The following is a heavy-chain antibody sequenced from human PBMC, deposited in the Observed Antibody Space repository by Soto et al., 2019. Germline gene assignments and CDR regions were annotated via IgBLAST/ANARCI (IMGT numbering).Heavy chain of an antibody. CDR3: ARRYGDLFDY. D-gene: IGHD4-17*01. Sequence: QVQLQESGPGLVKPSETLSLTCTVSGGSISSYYWSWIRQPPGKGLEWIGYIYYGGSTNYNPSLKSRVTISVDKSKNQFSLKLSSVTAADTAVYYCARRYGDLFDYWGQGTLVTVSS. CDR1: GGSISSYY. CDR2: IYYGGST. J-gene: IGHJ4*02. V-gene: IGHV4-59*01.